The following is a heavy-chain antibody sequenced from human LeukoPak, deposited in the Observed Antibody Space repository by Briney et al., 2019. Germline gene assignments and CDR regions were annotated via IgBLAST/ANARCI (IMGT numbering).Heavy chain of an antibody. CDR3: ARGEVEQDY. Sequence: GGSLRLSCAASGFTFSRYWMSWVRQAPGKGLEWVANIKQDGSEKYYVDSVKGRFTISRDNAKNSLYMQVNSLRAEDTAVYYCARGEVEQDYWGQGTLVTVSS. CDR2: IKQDGSEK. CDR1: GFTFSRYW. J-gene: IGHJ4*02. V-gene: IGHV3-7*01.